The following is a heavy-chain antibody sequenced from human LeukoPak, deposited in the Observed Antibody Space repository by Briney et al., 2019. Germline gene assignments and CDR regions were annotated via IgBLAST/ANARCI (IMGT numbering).Heavy chain of an antibody. D-gene: IGHD6-19*01. CDR2: ISAYNGNT. CDR1: GYTFTSYG. CDR3: ARHNYINQQWLPTLYYYFDMDV. J-gene: IGHJ6*03. Sequence: ASVKVSCKASGYTFTSYGISWVRQAPGQGLEWMGWISAYNGNTNYAQKLQGRVTMTTDTSTSTAYMELRSLRSDDTAVYYCARHNYINQQWLPTLYYYFDMDVWGKGTTVTVSS. V-gene: IGHV1-18*01.